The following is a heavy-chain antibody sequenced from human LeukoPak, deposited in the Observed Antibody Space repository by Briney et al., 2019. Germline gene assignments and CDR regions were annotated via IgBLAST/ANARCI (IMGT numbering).Heavy chain of an antibody. CDR3: AKQTGYSNTEDY. Sequence: GGSLRLSCAASGFTFSSYWMSWVRQAPGKGLEWVANIKQDGSEKYYVDSVKGRFTISRDNAKNSLFLQMNTLRAEDTAVYYCAKQTGYSNTEDYWGQGTLVTVSS. J-gene: IGHJ4*02. D-gene: IGHD5-12*01. V-gene: IGHV3-7*01. CDR2: IKQDGSEK. CDR1: GFTFSSYW.